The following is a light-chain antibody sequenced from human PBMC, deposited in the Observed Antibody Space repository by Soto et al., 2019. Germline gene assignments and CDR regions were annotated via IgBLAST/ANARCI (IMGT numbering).Light chain of an antibody. J-gene: IGKJ1*01. V-gene: IGKV3-20*01. CDR1: QSVRSN. CDR3: QQYQNSPRT. CDR2: DTS. Sequence: EIVLTQSPGTLSLSPGERATLSCRASQSVRSNLAWYQQKPGQAPSLLIYDTSKRATGIPDRFSGSGSGTDFTLTISRLEPEDFAVYYCQQYQNSPRTFGQGTKV.